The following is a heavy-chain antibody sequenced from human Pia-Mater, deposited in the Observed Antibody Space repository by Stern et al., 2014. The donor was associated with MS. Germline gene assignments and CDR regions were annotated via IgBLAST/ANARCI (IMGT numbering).Heavy chain of an antibody. V-gene: IGHV4-4*02. CDR1: GDYINSSNW. J-gene: IGHJ4*02. CDR3: ATIGGGDY. CDR2: IYHSGST. Sequence: QVQLQESGPGLVKPSGTLSLTCAISGDYINSSNWWSWVRQPPGKGLEGIGGIYHSGSTSYNPSPKSRVTISVDTSKNQVSLNLDSVTAADTAVYYCATIGGGDYWGQGILVTVSS. D-gene: IGHD3-16*01.